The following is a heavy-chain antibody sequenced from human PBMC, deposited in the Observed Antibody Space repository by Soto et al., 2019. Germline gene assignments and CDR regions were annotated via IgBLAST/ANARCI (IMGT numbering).Heavy chain of an antibody. CDR3: AKDGSSSGIDNWSDP. CDR1: GFTFSSYG. V-gene: IGHV3-30*18. D-gene: IGHD6-13*01. J-gene: IGHJ5*02. Sequence: WGSLTLSCAASGFTFSSYGLNWVGPAPGKVLEWVAVISYDGSNKYYADSVKGRFTISRDNSKNTLYLQMNSLRAEDTAVYYCAKDGSSSGIDNWSDPWGQGTLVTVSS. CDR2: ISYDGSNK.